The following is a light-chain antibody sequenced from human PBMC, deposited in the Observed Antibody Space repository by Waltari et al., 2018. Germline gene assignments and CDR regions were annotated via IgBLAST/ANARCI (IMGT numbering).Light chain of an antibody. CDR3: QSRDSYTDRV. Sequence: SSELTQDPTVSVALGQTVSITCQGDSLRKYYASWYRQRPGQAPILVIYGDNNRPSGIPDRFSTSTSGGTASLTITETQAEDEGDYYCQSRDSYTDRVFGGGTKLTVI. J-gene: IGLJ3*02. CDR1: SLRKYY. CDR2: GDN. V-gene: IGLV3-19*01.